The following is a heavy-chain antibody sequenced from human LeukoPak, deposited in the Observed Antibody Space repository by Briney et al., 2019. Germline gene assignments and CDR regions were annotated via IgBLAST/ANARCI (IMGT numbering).Heavy chain of an antibody. D-gene: IGHD3-10*01. J-gene: IGHJ6*02. CDR2: ISGSGGST. V-gene: IGHV3-23*01. Sequence: GGSLRLSCAASGFTFGSYGMSWVRQAPGKGLEWVSAISGSGGSTYYADSVKGRFTISRDNSKNTLYLQMNSLRAEDTAVYYCASFEWSITMVRGADGMDVWGQGTTVTVSS. CDR3: ASFEWSITMVRGADGMDV. CDR1: GFTFGSYG.